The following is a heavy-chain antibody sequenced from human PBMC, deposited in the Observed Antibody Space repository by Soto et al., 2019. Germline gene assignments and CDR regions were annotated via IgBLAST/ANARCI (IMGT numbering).Heavy chain of an antibody. D-gene: IGHD3-22*01. CDR2: VYHSGIT. J-gene: IGHJ4*02. V-gene: IGHV4-30-2*01. CDR1: GVFISSGGFS. CDR3: ARYYYDNNGFGNFDH. Sequence: NPSETLSLTCAVSGVFISSGGFSWSWVRQPPGKGLEWIGYVYHSGITHYNPSLKSRVLISIDRSNNQFSLELSSVTAADTAVYYCARYYYDNNGFGNFDHWGQGTLVTVS.